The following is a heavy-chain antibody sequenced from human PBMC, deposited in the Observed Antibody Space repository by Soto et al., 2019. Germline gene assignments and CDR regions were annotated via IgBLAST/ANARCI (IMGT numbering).Heavy chain of an antibody. CDR2: ISGSSSSI. J-gene: IGHJ6*02. Sequence: PGGSLRLSCAASGFTFSSYSMNWVRQAPGKGLEWVSYISGSSSSIYYADSVRGRFTISRDNAKISLFLQMNSLRDEDTALYYCARGEWGTIEEAHGMDVWGQGTTVTVSS. V-gene: IGHV3-48*02. CDR1: GFTFSSYS. CDR3: ARGEWGTIEEAHGMDV. D-gene: IGHD3-16*01.